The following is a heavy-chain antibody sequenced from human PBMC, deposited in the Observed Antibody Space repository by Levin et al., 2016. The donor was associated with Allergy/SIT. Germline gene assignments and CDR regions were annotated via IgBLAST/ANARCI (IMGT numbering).Heavy chain of an antibody. V-gene: IGHV3-33*01. Sequence: VRQMPGKGLEWVAVIWYDGSNKYYADSVKGRFTISRDNSKNTLYLQMNSLRAEDTAVYYCARGRGGVYDYWGQGTLVTVSS. D-gene: IGHD3-10*01. J-gene: IGHJ4*02. CDR2: IWYDGSNK. CDR3: ARGRGGVYDY.